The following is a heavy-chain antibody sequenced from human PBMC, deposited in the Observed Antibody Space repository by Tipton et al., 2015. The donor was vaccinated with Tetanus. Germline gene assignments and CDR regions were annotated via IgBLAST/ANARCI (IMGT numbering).Heavy chain of an antibody. CDR3: ARGPRSSYYGMDV. CDR2: INHSGST. V-gene: IGHV4-34*01. Sequence: LRLSCAVYGGSFSGYYWSWIRQPPGKGLEWIGEINHSGSTNYNPSLKSRVTISVDTSKNQFSLKLSSVTAADTAVYYCARGPRSSYYGMDVWGQGTTVTVAS. J-gene: IGHJ6*02. D-gene: IGHD2-2*01. CDR1: GGSFSGYY.